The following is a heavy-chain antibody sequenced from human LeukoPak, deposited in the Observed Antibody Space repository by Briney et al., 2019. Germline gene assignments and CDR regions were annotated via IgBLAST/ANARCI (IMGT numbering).Heavy chain of an antibody. CDR1: GGSISSYY. J-gene: IGHJ4*02. D-gene: IGHD5-18*01. Sequence: PSETLSLTCTVSGGSISSYYWSWIRQPPGKGLEWIGYIYYSGSTNYNPSLKSRVTISVDTSKNQFSLKLSSVTAADTAVYYCARDGGYSYGPTFDYWGQGTLVTVSS. CDR2: IYYSGST. CDR3: ARDGGYSYGPTFDY. V-gene: IGHV4-59*01.